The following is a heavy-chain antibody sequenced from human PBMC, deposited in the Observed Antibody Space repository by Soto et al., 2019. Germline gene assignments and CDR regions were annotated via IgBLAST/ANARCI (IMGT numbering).Heavy chain of an antibody. J-gene: IGHJ4*02. Sequence: QVQLQQSGPGLVKPSQTLSLTCAISGDSVSSNSAAWNWIRQSPSGGLEWLGRTYYRSKWFNDYAGSVNSAITIKPDTSKNQFSLQLTSVTPEDTAVYYCTREPELGIRVAYFDYWGQGTLVTVSS. CDR3: TREPELGIRVAYFDY. V-gene: IGHV6-1*01. CDR2: TYYRSKWFN. CDR1: GDSVSSNSAA. D-gene: IGHD7-27*01.